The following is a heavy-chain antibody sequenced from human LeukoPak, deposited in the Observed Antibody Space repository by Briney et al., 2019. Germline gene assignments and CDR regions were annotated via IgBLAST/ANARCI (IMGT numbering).Heavy chain of an antibody. CDR1: GGSISSGDYY. CDR3: ASSVVRWGDFDY. CDR2: IYYSGST. D-gene: IGHD5-24*01. V-gene: IGHV4-30-4*01. Sequence: KASQTLSLTCTVSGGSISSGDYYWSWIRQPPGKGLEWIGYIYYSGSTYYNPSLKSRVTISVDTSKNQFSLKLSSVTAADTAVYYCASSVVRWGDFDYWGQGTLVTVSS. J-gene: IGHJ4*02.